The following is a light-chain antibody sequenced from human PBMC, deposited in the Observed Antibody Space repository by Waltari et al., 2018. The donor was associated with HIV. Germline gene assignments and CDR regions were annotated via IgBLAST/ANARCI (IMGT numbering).Light chain of an antibody. CDR2: GKN. Sequence: SSELTQDPAVSVALGQTVRITCHGDSLRSYYASWYQQKPGQAPVLVIYGKNNRPSGIPYRFSGYSSGNTASLTITGAQAEDEADYYCNSRDSSGNRVFGGGTKLTVL. CDR1: SLRSYY. V-gene: IGLV3-19*01. J-gene: IGLJ3*02. CDR3: NSRDSSGNRV.